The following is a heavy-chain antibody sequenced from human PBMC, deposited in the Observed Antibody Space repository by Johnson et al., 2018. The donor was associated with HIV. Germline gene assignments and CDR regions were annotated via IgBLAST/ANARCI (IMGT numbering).Heavy chain of an antibody. J-gene: IGHJ3*02. CDR2: IYSGGST. Sequence: VQLVESGGGLIQPGGSLRLSCAASGFTVSSNYMSWVRQAPGTGLEWVSVIYSGGSTYYADSVKGRFTISRDNSKNTLYLQMNSLRAEDTAVYYCARAPRPDAFDIWGQGTMVTVSS. CDR3: ARAPRPDAFDI. V-gene: IGHV3-53*01. CDR1: GFTVSSNY.